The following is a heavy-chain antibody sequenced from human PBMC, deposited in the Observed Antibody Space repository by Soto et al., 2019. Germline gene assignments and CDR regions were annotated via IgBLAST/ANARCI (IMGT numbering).Heavy chain of an antibody. CDR3: ARHRNDFWSGYPFDY. D-gene: IGHD3-3*01. J-gene: IGHJ4*02. CDR2: IDYSGST. CDR1: GGSISSYY. V-gene: IGHV4-59*08. Sequence: PSDTLSLTCTVSGGSISSYYWSWIRQPPGKGLEWIGYIDYSGSTNYNPSLKSRVTISVDTSKNQFSLKLSSVTAADTAVYYCARHRNDFWSGYPFDYWGQGTLVTVSS.